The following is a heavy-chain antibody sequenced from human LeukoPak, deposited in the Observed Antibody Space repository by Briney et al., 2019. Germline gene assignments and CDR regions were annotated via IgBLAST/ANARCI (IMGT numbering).Heavy chain of an antibody. D-gene: IGHD3-10*01. Sequence: SETLSLTCTVSGGSISTYYWSWIRQPPGKGLEWIGYIYYSGSTNYNPSLKSRVTMSVDTSKNQFSLKLSSVTAADTAVYFCARDVGSGSYYGLDYWGQGTLVTVSS. CDR1: GGSISTYY. V-gene: IGHV4-59*12. J-gene: IGHJ4*02. CDR3: ARDVGSGSYYGLDY. CDR2: IYYSGST.